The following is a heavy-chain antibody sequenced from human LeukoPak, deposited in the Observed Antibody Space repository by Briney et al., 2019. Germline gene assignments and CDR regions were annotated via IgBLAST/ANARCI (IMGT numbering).Heavy chain of an antibody. Sequence: SETLSLTCTVSGGSISSYYWSWIRQPPGKGLEWIGYIYYSGSTNYNPSLKSRVTISVDTSKNQFSLKLSSVTAADTAVYYCARFIVGADDAFDIWGQGTMVTVSS. D-gene: IGHD1-26*01. J-gene: IGHJ3*02. V-gene: IGHV4-59*12. CDR2: IYYSGST. CDR1: GGSISSYY. CDR3: ARFIVGADDAFDI.